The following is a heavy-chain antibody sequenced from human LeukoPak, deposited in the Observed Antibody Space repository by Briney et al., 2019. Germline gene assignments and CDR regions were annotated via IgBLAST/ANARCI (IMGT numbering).Heavy chain of an antibody. J-gene: IGHJ4*02. CDR3: ARQVRAAAGPFDY. D-gene: IGHD6-13*01. CDR1: GGSISSGDYY. CDR2: IYYSGST. V-gene: IGHV4-30-4*08. Sequence: SQTLSLTCTVSGGSISSGDYYWSWIRQPPGKGLEWIGYIYYSGSTYYNPSLKSRVTISVDTSKNQFSLKLSSVTAADTAVYCCARQVRAAAGPFDYWGQGTLVTVSS.